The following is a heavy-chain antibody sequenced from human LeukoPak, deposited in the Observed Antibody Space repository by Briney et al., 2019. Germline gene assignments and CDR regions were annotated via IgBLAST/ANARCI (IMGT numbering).Heavy chain of an antibody. CDR2: IIPIFGTA. J-gene: IGHJ5*02. Sequence: PGGSLRLSCAASGFTFSSYAISWVRQAPGQGLEWMGGIIPIFGTANYAQKFQGRVTITADESTSTAYMELSSLRSEDTAVYYCASGDALVPAAPWGWFDPWGQGTLVTVSS. CDR1: GFTFSSYA. V-gene: IGHV1-69*01. D-gene: IGHD2-2*01. CDR3: ASGDALVPAAPWGWFDP.